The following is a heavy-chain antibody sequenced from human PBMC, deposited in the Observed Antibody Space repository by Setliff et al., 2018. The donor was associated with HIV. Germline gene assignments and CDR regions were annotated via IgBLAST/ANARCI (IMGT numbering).Heavy chain of an antibody. V-gene: IGHV1-69*13. Sequence: SVKVSCKTSGGTLTNYVITRVRQAPGQGLEWMGIIIPMYNIPTYAQKFQGRVTFTADESTSTAYMELSSLSSEDTAVYYCARDQTGIAAAAFGGGSAWSDEGFDIWGQGTMVTVSS. D-gene: IGHD6-13*01. CDR1: GGTLTNYV. CDR3: ARDQTGIAAAAFGGGSAWSDEGFDI. CDR2: IIPMYNIP. J-gene: IGHJ3*02.